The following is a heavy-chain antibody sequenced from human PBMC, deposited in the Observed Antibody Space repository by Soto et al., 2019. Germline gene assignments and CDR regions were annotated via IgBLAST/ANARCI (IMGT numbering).Heavy chain of an antibody. CDR3: ARQGGYCSTPSCYRSWFDF. CDR1: GGSISSSSYY. V-gene: IGHV4-39*01. D-gene: IGHD2-2*01. Sequence: PSETQSLTYTVSGGSISSSSYYWVWKKQPPGKGLEWIGSIYYSGTTYYNPSLKSRVTISVDRSKNQFSLNLSSVTAADTALFYCARQGGYCSTPSCYRSWFDFWGQGTPVTVSS. J-gene: IGHJ5*01. CDR2: IYYSGTT.